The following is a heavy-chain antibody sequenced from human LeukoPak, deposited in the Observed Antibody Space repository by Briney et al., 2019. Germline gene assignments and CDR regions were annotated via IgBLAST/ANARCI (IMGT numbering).Heavy chain of an antibody. CDR3: ARGDYAFDI. V-gene: IGHV3-64*04. D-gene: IGHD2-21*01. J-gene: IGHJ3*02. Sequence: GGSLRLSCSASGFTFSSYGMHWVRQAPGKGLDYVSAISSNGGSTYYADSVEGRFTISRDTAKNTLYLQMNSLRAEDTAVYYCARGDYAFDIWGQGTMVTVSS. CDR1: GFTFSSYG. CDR2: ISSNGGST.